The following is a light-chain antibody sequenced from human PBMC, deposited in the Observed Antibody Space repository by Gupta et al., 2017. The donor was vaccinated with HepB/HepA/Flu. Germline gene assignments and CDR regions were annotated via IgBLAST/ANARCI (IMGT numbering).Light chain of an antibody. CDR2: DAA. J-gene: IGKJ3*01. CDR1: QDINKN. Sequence: DIQMTQSPSSLSASVGDRVTITCQASQDINKNLNWYQHRPGKAPRLLISDAATLEMGAPSRFSGGGSGTYFTFIIKSLQPEDIATYYCQHEENFPFTFGHGTKV. V-gene: IGKV1-33*01. CDR3: QHEENFPFT.